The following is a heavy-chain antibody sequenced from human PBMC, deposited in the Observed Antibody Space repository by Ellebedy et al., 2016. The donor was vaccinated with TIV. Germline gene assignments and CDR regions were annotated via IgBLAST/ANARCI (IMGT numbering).Heavy chain of an antibody. Sequence: ASVKVSCKASGYTVTAYYMHWVRQAPGQGLERMGWIDPDSGNTHYAQRFQGRVTMTRDTSISTVYMELSRLTSDDTAVYYCARVRGVILGDYWGQGTLVTVSS. CDR3: ARVRGVILGDY. D-gene: IGHD3-10*01. CDR1: GYTVTAYY. CDR2: IDPDSGNT. V-gene: IGHV1-2*02. J-gene: IGHJ4*02.